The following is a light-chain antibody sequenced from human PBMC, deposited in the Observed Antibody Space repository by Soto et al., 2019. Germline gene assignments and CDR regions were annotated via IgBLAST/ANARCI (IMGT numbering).Light chain of an antibody. J-gene: IGKJ1*01. V-gene: IGKV1-5*01. CDR1: QTISSW. CDR2: DAS. CDR3: QQYDNFWT. Sequence: DIQMTQSPSTLSGSVGDRVTITCRASQTISSWLAWYQQKPGKGPRLLIYDASTLESGVPLRFSGSGSGTEFTLTISSLQPDDFATYYCQQYDNFWTFGQGTKVEFK.